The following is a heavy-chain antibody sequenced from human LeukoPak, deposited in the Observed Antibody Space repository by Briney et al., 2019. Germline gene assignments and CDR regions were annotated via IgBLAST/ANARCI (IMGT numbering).Heavy chain of an antibody. CDR1: GFTFSSYA. CDR3: ARDEPYYYDSSGSYYFDY. CDR2: ISGSGGST. J-gene: IGHJ4*02. V-gene: IGHV3-23*01. D-gene: IGHD3-22*01. Sequence: GGSLRLSCAASGFTFSSYAMSWVRQAPGKGLEWVSAISGSGGSTYYADSVKGRFTISRDNSKNTLYLQMNSLRAEDTAVYYCARDEPYYYDSSGSYYFDYWGQGTLVTVSS.